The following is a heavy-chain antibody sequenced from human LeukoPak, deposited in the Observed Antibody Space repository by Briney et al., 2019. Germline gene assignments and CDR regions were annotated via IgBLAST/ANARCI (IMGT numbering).Heavy chain of an antibody. CDR1: GYSFTAYW. Sequence: GESLKISCNGSGYSFTAYWIAWVRQMPGKGLEWMGIIYPGDSDTRYSPSFQGQVTISADKSISTAYLQWSSLKASDTAMYYCARGGSAAWIGDWFDPWGQGTLVTVSS. CDR2: IYPGDSDT. V-gene: IGHV5-51*01. J-gene: IGHJ5*02. D-gene: IGHD6-13*01. CDR3: ARGGSAAWIGDWFDP.